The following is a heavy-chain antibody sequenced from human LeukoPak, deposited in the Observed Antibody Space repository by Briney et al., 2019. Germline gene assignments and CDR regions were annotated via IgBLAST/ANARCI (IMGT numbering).Heavy chain of an antibody. CDR1: GFTFDDYD. V-gene: IGHV3-20*04. CDR2: INWNGGST. CDR3: AKNSGYSSSYYDAFDI. D-gene: IGHD6-13*01. Sequence: GVSLRLFCAASGFTFDDYDMSWVRHAPGKGLELVSDINWNGGSTGYADSVKRRFTISRDNAKNSLYLQMNSLRAEDTALYYCAKNSGYSSSYYDAFDIWGQGTMVTVSS. J-gene: IGHJ3*02.